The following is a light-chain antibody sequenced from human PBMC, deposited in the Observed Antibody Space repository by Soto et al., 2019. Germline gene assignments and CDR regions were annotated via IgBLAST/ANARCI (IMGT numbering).Light chain of an antibody. V-gene: IGLV2-11*01. CDR2: DVT. CDR3: CSFAGLYIYV. CDR1: SSDVGRYNY. Sequence: QSALTQPRSVSGSPGQSVTISCTGTSSDVGRYNYVSWYQHHPGKAPKLLIYDVTKRPSGVPDRFSGSKSGNTASLTISGLQADDEADYSCCSFAGLYIYVFGGGTKVTVL. J-gene: IGLJ1*01.